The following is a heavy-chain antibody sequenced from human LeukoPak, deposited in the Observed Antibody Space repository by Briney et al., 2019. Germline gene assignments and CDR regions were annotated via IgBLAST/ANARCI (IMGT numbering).Heavy chain of an antibody. Sequence: SETLSLTCTVSGGSISSYYWSWIRQPPGQGLEWIGYIYCSGSTNYNPSLKSRVTISVDTSKNQFSLKLSSVTAADTAVYYCARTATVVYFDYWGQGTLVTVSS. CDR3: ARTATVVYFDY. D-gene: IGHD4-23*01. J-gene: IGHJ4*02. V-gene: IGHV4-59*01. CDR1: GGSISSYY. CDR2: IYCSGST.